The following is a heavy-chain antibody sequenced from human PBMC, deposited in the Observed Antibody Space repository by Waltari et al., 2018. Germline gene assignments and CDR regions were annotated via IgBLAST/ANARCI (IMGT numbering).Heavy chain of an antibody. V-gene: IGHV3-7*01. CDR3: ARDQWFAFDI. CDR2: IKKDGSEE. Sequence: EVQLVESGGGLVQPGGSLRLSCAAAGFTLSRYWMSWVRQAPGKGLEWVANIKKDGSEEYYVDSVRGRFTISRDNAKNSLYLQMNSLRPEDTAVYYCARDQWFAFDIWGQGTMVTVSS. D-gene: IGHD3-22*01. J-gene: IGHJ3*02. CDR1: GFTLSRYW.